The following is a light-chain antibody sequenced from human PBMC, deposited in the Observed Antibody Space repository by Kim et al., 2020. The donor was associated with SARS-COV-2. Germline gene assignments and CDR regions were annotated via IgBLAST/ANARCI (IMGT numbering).Light chain of an antibody. CDR3: SSYASSISWV. CDR1: RSDVGGYNY. J-gene: IGLJ3*02. Sequence: GQSITISCTGTRSDVGGYNYVSWYQQNPGKAPKIMIYDVNNRPSGISNRFSGSKSGNTASLTISGLQAEDEADYYCSSYASSISWVFGGGTKVTVL. V-gene: IGLV2-14*03. CDR2: DVN.